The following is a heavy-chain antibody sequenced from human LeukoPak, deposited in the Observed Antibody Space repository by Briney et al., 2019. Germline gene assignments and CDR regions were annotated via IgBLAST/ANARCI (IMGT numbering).Heavy chain of an antibody. D-gene: IGHD2-15*01. CDR1: GFTFSSYA. V-gene: IGHV3-23*01. CDR3: AKVVLGYCSGGSCFHFDY. J-gene: IGHJ4*02. CDR2: ISGSGGST. Sequence: PSGGSLRLSCAASGFTFSSYAMSWVRQAPGKGLEWVSAISGSGGSTYYADSVKGRFTISRDNSKNTLYLQMNSLRAEDTTVYYCAKVVLGYCSGGSCFHFDYWGQGTLVTVSS.